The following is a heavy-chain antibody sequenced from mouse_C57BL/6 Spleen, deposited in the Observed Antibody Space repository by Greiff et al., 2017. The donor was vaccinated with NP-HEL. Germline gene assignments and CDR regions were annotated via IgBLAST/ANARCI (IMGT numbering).Heavy chain of an antibody. Sequence: VQLQQSGAELVRPGTSVKVSCKASGYAFTNYLIEWVKQRPGQGLEWIGVINPGSGGTNYNEKFKGKATLTADKSSSTAYMQLSSLTSEDSAVYLCARDLYDYDEAYWGQGTLVTVSA. D-gene: IGHD2-4*01. V-gene: IGHV1-54*01. CDR3: ARDLYDYDEAY. CDR2: INPGSGGT. J-gene: IGHJ3*01. CDR1: GYAFTNYL.